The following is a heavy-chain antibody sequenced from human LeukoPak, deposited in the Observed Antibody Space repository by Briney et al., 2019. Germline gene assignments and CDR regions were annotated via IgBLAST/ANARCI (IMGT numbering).Heavy chain of an antibody. Sequence: GGSLRLSCAASGFTFSSYGMHWVRQAPGKGLEWVAVISYDGSNKYYADSVKGRFTISRDNSKNTLYLQMNSLRAEDTAVYYCASLRVVIIRKVNWFDPWGQGTLVTVSS. D-gene: IGHD3-3*01. J-gene: IGHJ5*02. CDR1: GFTFSSYG. V-gene: IGHV3-30*03. CDR2: ISYDGSNK. CDR3: ASLRVVIIRKVNWFDP.